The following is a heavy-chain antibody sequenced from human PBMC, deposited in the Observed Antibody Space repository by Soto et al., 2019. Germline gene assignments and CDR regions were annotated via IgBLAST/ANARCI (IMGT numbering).Heavy chain of an antibody. J-gene: IGHJ4*02. CDR2: IYHSGST. Sequence: LRRPLSLTCAVSGGSISSSNWWSWVRQPPGKGLEWIGEIYHSGSTNYNPSLKSRVTISVDTSKNQFSLKLTSVTAADTAVYYCARDKITGLFDYWGQGTLVTVSS. D-gene: IGHD2-8*02. V-gene: IGHV4-4*02. CDR3: ARDKITGLFDY. CDR1: GGSISSSNW.